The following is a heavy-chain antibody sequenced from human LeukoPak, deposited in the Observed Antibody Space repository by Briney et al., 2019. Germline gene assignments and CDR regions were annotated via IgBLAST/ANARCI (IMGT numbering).Heavy chain of an antibody. V-gene: IGHV1-18*01. CDR1: GYTFTSYG. CDR3: ARDGRYSYGSMRWNWFDP. J-gene: IGHJ5*02. D-gene: IGHD5-18*01. Sequence: ASVKVSCKASGYTFTSYGISWVRQAPGQGLEWMGWISAYNGNTNYAQKLQGRVTMTTDTSTSTAYMELRSPRSDDTAVYYCARDGRYSYGSMRWNWFDPWGQGTLVTVSS. CDR2: ISAYNGNT.